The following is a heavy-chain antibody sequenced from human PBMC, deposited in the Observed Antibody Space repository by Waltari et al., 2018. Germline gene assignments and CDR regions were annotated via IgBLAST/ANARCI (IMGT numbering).Heavy chain of an antibody. J-gene: IGHJ4*02. CDR2: LIPVLEIG. CDR3: TRPRTYYYDESGFYQDESLDF. V-gene: IGHV1-69*04. D-gene: IGHD3-22*01. Sequence: QVQLVQSGAEVRMPGSSVKVSCKTSGGTFSNHAISWVRQAPGQGLEWMGGLIPVLEIGHYAQKLKGRVTITSDKSTSTTYMELSSLRSEDTAVYYCTRPRTYYYDESGFYQDESLDFWGQGTLVTVSS. CDR1: GGTFSNHA.